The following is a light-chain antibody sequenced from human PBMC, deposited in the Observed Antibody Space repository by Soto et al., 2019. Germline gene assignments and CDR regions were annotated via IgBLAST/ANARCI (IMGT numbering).Light chain of an antibody. CDR3: QSYDSSLSGYV. V-gene: IGLV1-40*01. CDR2: GNS. Sequence: QSVLTQPPSVSGAPRQRDTISCTGSSSNIGAGYDVHWYQQLPGTAPKLLIYGNSNRPSGVPDRFSGSKSGTSASLAITGLQAEDEADYYCQSYDSSLSGYVFGTGTKLTVL. CDR1: SSNIGAGYD. J-gene: IGLJ1*01.